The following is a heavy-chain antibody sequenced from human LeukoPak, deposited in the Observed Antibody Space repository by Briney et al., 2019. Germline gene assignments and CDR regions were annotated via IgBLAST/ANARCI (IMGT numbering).Heavy chain of an antibody. CDR1: GYTFTGYY. CDR2: INPNSGGT. J-gene: IGHJ4*02. CDR3: ASGEYSSSSLGLVGSR. V-gene: IGHV1-2*02. D-gene: IGHD6-6*01. Sequence: GASVKVSCKTSGYTFTGYYMHWVRQAPGQGLEWMGWINPNSGGTNYAQKFQGRVTMTRDTSISTAYMELSRLRSDDTAVYYCASGEYSSSSLGLVGSRWGQGTLVTVSS.